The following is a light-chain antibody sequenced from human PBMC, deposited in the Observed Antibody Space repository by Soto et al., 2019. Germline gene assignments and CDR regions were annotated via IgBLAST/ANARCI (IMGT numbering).Light chain of an antibody. CDR1: QSLLHSDGFNC. V-gene: IGKV2-28*01. CDR3: MRCILTPYT. J-gene: IGKJ2*01. Sequence: DVVMTQSPLSLPATPGEPASISCRSSQSLLHSDGFNCLDWYLQKPGQSPQLLMNLGSNRASGVPDRFSGSGSGTDFTLNISRVEPEDVGVYYCMRCILTPYTFGQGTKLEVK. CDR2: LGS.